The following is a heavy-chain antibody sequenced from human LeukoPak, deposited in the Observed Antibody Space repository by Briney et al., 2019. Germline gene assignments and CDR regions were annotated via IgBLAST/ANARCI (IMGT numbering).Heavy chain of an antibody. CDR3: ARASTSCYDY. CDR1: GFTFSSYS. CDR2: ISSNSSYK. V-gene: IGHV3-21*01. Sequence: PGGSLRLSCAASGFTFSSYSMNWVRQAPGKGLEWVSSISSNSSYKYYADSVKGRFTISRDNAKNSLYLQMNSLRAGDTAVYYCARASTSCYDYWGQGTLVTVSS. J-gene: IGHJ4*02. D-gene: IGHD2-2*01.